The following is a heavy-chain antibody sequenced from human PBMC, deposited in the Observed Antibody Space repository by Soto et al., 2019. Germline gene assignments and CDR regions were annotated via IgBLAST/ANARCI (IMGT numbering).Heavy chain of an antibody. CDR1: GFTFSSYA. V-gene: IGHV3-30-3*01. CDR3: ARDLRITIFGVVIRLNYYYYGMDV. D-gene: IGHD3-3*01. CDR2: ISYEGSNK. Sequence: QVQLVESGGGVVQPGRSLRLSCAASGFTFSSYAMHWVRQAPGKGLEWVAVISYEGSNKYYADSVKGRFTISRDNSKNTLYLQMNSLRAEDTAVYYCARDLRITIFGVVIRLNYYYYGMDVWGQGTTVTVSS. J-gene: IGHJ6*02.